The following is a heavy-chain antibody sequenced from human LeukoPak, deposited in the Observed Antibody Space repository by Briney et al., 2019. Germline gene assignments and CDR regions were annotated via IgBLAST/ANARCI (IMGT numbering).Heavy chain of an antibody. V-gene: IGHV3-21*01. J-gene: IGHJ6*03. CDR3: ARAGYYYDSSGYKGVYYYYMDV. D-gene: IGHD3-22*01. CDR1: GFTFSSYS. CDR2: ISSSSSYI. Sequence: PGGSLRLSCAASGFTFSSYSMNWVRQAPGKGLEWVSSISSSSSYIYYADSVKGRFTISSDNAKNSLYLQMNSLRAEDTAVYYCARAGYYYDSSGYKGVYYYYMDVWGKGTTVTVSS.